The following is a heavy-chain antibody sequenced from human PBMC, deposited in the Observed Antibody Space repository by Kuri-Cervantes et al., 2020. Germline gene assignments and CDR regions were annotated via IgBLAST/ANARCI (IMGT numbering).Heavy chain of an antibody. J-gene: IGHJ4*02. D-gene: IGHD6-19*01. CDR3: ARVGIQEYSSGRDY. Sequence: LSLTCAASGFTFSSYGMRWVRQAPGKGLEWVAVISYDGSNKYYADSVKGRFTISRDNSKNTLYLQMNSLRAEDPAVYYCARVGIQEYSSGRDYWGQGTLVTVSS. CDR1: GFTFSSYG. V-gene: IGHV3-30*03. CDR2: ISYDGSNK.